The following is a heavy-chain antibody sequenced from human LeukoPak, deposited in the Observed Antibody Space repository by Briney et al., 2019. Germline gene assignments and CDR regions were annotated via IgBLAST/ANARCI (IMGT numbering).Heavy chain of an antibody. CDR1: GFTFTTYS. D-gene: IGHD6-13*01. Sequence: GGSLRLSCEASGFTFTTYSMTWVRQTPGEGLEWVSSISTRDTFINYADSVKGRFTISRDNAKNSLYLQMNSLRAEDTAVYYCASERGTLVFDYWGQGTLVTVSS. CDR3: ASERGTLVFDY. CDR2: ISTRDTFI. V-gene: IGHV3-21*01. J-gene: IGHJ4*02.